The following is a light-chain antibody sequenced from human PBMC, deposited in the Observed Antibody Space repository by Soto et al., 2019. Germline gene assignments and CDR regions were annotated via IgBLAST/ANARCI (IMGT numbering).Light chain of an antibody. J-gene: IGLJ1*01. CDR3: SSYTSSSTYV. V-gene: IGLV2-14*01. CDR1: SSDVGGYNY. CDR2: EVS. Sequence: QSALTQPASVSGSPGQSITISCTGTSSDVGGYNYVSWYQQHPGKAPKLMIYEVSNRPSGVSNRFSGSKSGNTASLTMSGLQAEDVANYYCSSYTSSSTYVFGTGTKLTVL.